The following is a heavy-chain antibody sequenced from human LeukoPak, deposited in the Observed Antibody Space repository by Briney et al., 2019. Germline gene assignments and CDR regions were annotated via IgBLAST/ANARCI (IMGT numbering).Heavy chain of an antibody. V-gene: IGHV1-18*01. CDR2: ISAYNGNT. CDR3: ARDEYYDILTGYSSDERHGFDY. Sequence: GASVKVSCKASGYTFTSYGISWVRQAPGQGLEWMGWISAYNGNTNYAQKLQGRVTMTTDTSTSTAYMELRSLRSDDTAVYYCARDEYYDILTGYSSDERHGFDYWGQGTLVTVSS. CDR1: GYTFTSYG. J-gene: IGHJ4*02. D-gene: IGHD3-9*01.